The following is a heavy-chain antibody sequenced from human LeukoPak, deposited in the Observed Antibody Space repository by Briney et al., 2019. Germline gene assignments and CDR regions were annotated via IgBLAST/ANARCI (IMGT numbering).Heavy chain of an antibody. Sequence: GGSLRLSCEASGFTFSSYSMKWVRQAPGKGLEWVSCISSTSSYKYYADSVKGRFTISRDNAKNSLYLQLNSLRAEDTALYYCVRPRSPSSNDGGYWGQGTLVTVSS. CDR2: ISSTSSYK. D-gene: IGHD1-1*01. CDR1: GFTFSSYS. J-gene: IGHJ4*02. CDR3: VRPRSPSSNDGGY. V-gene: IGHV3-21*01.